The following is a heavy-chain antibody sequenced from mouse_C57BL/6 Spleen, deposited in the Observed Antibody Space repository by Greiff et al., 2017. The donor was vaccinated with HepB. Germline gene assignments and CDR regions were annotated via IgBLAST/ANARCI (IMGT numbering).Heavy chain of an antibody. J-gene: IGHJ2*01. CDR2: IYPGNSDT. Sequence: VQLQQSGTVLARPGASVKMSCKTSGYTFTSYWMHWVKQRPGQGLEWIGAIYPGNSDTSYNQKFKGKAKLTAVTSASTAYMELSSLTNEDSAVYYCTRETGLRRYFDYWGQGTTLTVSS. CDR3: TRETGLRRYFDY. CDR1: GYTFTSYW. D-gene: IGHD2-4*01. V-gene: IGHV1-5*01.